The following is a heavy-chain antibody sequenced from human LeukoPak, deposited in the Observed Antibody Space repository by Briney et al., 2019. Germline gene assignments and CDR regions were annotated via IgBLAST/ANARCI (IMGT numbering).Heavy chain of an antibody. Sequence: GGSLRLSCAASGFTFSSYWMHWVRHAPGKGLVWVSRINSDGSTTTYADSVKGRFTISRDNAKNTLYLQMNSLRAEDTAVYYCARGPILRHFDYYMDVWGKGTTVIISS. V-gene: IGHV3-74*01. CDR1: GFTFSSYW. CDR2: INSDGSTT. CDR3: ARGPILRHFDYYMDV. D-gene: IGHD3-9*01. J-gene: IGHJ6*03.